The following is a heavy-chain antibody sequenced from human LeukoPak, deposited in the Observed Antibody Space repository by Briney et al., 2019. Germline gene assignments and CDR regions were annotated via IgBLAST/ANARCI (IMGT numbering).Heavy chain of an antibody. V-gene: IGHV3-9*01. Sequence: GRSLRLSCAASGFTFDDYAMHWVRQAPGKVLEGVSGISWNSGSIGYADSVKGRFTISRDNAKNSLYLQMNSLRAEDTALYYCAKDNGHGDPYYYGMDVWGQGTTVTVSS. D-gene: IGHD4-17*01. CDR1: GFTFDDYA. CDR2: ISWNSGSI. J-gene: IGHJ6*02. CDR3: AKDNGHGDPYYYGMDV.